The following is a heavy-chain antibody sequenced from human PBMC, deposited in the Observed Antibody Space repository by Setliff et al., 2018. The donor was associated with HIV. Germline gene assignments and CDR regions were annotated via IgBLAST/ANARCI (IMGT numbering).Heavy chain of an antibody. CDR2: ISGSGGST. D-gene: IGHD6-13*01. Sequence: GGSLRLSCAASGFTFSDYGMSWVRQAPGKGLEWVSIISGSGGSTNYADSVKGRFTISRDNFKNTLYLQMSSLRADDTAVYYCAKDRRSNTHLGYFDSWGQGTLVTVSS. V-gene: IGHV3-23*01. J-gene: IGHJ4*02. CDR3: AKDRRSNTHLGYFDS. CDR1: GFTFSDYG.